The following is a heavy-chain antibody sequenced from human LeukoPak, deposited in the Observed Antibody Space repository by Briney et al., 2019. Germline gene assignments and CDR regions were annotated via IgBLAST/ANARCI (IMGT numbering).Heavy chain of an antibody. CDR3: ARTLGGVTRGVYGMDV. Sequence: PVKVSCEASGGTFSSYAISWVREAPGHGLEWMGGIIPIFGTANYAQKFQGRVTITADESTSTAYMELSSLRSEDTAVYYCARTLGGVTRGVYGMDVWGQGTTVTVSS. D-gene: IGHD4-17*01. CDR1: GGTFSSYA. V-gene: IGHV1-69*13. CDR2: IIPIFGTA. J-gene: IGHJ6*02.